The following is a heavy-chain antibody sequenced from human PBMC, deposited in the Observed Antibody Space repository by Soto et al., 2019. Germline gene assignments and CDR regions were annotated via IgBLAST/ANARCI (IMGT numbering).Heavy chain of an antibody. Sequence: LRLSCAASGFTFDDYAMHWVRQAPGKGLEWVSLISWDGGSTYYADSVKGRFTISRDNSKNSLYLQMNSLRAEDTALYYCAKAKVSRDYVWGSLFDYWGQGTLVTVSS. CDR1: GFTFDDYA. CDR3: AKAKVSRDYVWGSLFDY. V-gene: IGHV3-43D*04. CDR2: ISWDGGST. D-gene: IGHD3-16*01. J-gene: IGHJ4*02.